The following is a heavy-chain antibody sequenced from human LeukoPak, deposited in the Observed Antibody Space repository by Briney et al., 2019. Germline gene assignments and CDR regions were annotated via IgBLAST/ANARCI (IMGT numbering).Heavy chain of an antibody. CDR3: RRSGQVYN. J-gene: IGHJ4*01. V-gene: IGHV3-23*01. CDR1: GFTFSSYA. D-gene: IGHD3-10*01. Sequence: DPGGSLRLSCAASGFTFSSYAMSWVRQAPGKGLEWVSTIGGSGGTTYYADSVKGRFAISRDNSKNTVYLQMNSLRVEDTAVYYSRRSGQVYNWGHGSLGTVSS. CDR2: IGGSGGTT.